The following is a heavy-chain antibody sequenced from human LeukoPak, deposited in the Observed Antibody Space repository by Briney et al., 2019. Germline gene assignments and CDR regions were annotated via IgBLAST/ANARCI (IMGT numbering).Heavy chain of an antibody. CDR1: GGSISSSSYY. J-gene: IGHJ4*02. CDR3: ARDSPGIAAAGGNY. Sequence: SETLSLTCTVSGGSISSSSYYWGWIRQPAGKGLEWIGRIYSRGSSTYNPSLKSRVTISIDTSKNQFSLKLSSVTAADTAVYYCARDSPGIAAAGGNYWGQGTLVIVSS. CDR2: IYSRGSS. V-gene: IGHV4-61*02. D-gene: IGHD6-13*01.